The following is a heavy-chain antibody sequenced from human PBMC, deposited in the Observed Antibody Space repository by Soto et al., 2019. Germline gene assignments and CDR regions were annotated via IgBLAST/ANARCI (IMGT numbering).Heavy chain of an antibody. CDR1: GFTFTRYS. CDR2: ISSTTNYI. J-gene: IGHJ4*02. Sequence: GGSLRLSCAASGFTFTRYSMNWVRPAPGKGLEWVSSISSTTNYIYYGDSMKGRFTISRDNAKNSLYLEMNSLRAEDTAVYYCARESEDLTSNFDYWGQGTLVTVSS. CDR3: ARESEDLTSNFDY. V-gene: IGHV3-21*06.